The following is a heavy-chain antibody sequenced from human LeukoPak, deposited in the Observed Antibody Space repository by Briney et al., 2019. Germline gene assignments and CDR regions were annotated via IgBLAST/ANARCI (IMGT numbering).Heavy chain of an antibody. CDR2: IYYSGST. Sequence: PSETLSLTCTVSGGSISSYYWSWIRQPPGKGLEWIGYIYYSGSTNYNPSLKSRVIISVDTSKNQFSLKLSSVTAADTAVYFCARRGEAAAKGGRYFDQWGQGTLVTVSS. CDR3: ARRGEAAAKGGRYFDQ. V-gene: IGHV4-59*08. CDR1: GGSISSYY. D-gene: IGHD6-13*01. J-gene: IGHJ4*02.